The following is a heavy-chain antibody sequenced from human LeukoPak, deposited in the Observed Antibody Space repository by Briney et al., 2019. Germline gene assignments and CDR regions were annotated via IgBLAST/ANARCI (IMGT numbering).Heavy chain of an antibody. D-gene: IGHD2/OR15-2a*01. V-gene: IGHV1-2*02. CDR2: INPNSGGP. J-gene: IGHJ4*02. Sequence: GASVKLSCKASGYIFTGYYIHWVRQAPGQGLEWMGWINPNSGGPNYAQKFQGRVTMTADASVTTAFLELTWLTSDDTAVYYCARDTARSPIVILPPDVPNYYFDHWGQRTLVTVSS. CDR3: ARDTARSPIVILPPDVPNYYFDH. CDR1: GYIFTGYY.